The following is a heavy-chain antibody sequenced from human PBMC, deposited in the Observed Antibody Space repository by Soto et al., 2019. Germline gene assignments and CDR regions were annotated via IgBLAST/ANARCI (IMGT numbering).Heavy chain of an antibody. Sequence: QVQLVESGGGVVQPGRSLRLSCAASGFTFSSYGMHWVRQAPGKGLEWVAVIWYDGSNKYYADSVKGRFTISRDNSKNTLYLQMNSLRAEDTAVYYCARGGSERIQLWLPYYYGMDVWGQGTTVTVSS. CDR1: GFTFSSYG. CDR2: IWYDGSNK. V-gene: IGHV3-33*01. CDR3: ARGGSERIQLWLPYYYGMDV. D-gene: IGHD5-18*01. J-gene: IGHJ6*02.